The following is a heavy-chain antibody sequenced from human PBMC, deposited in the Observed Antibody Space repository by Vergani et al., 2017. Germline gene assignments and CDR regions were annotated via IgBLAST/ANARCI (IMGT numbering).Heavy chain of an antibody. CDR1: GFTFSSYA. V-gene: IGHV3-33*08. CDR2: IRYDGSNK. Sequence: QVQLVESGGGVVKPGRSLRLSCAASGFTFSSYAMSWVRQAPGKGLEWVAFIRYDGSNKYYADSVKGRFTISRDNAKNSLYLQMNSLRAEDTAVYYCARDAGVVVVTDHWGQGTLVTVSS. CDR3: ARDAGVVVVTDH. J-gene: IGHJ4*02. D-gene: IGHD2-21*02.